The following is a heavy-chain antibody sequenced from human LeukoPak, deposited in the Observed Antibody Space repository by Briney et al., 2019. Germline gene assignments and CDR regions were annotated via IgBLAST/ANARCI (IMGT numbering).Heavy chain of an antibody. CDR2: IYSNGNT. CDR1: GFAVSGNY. J-gene: IGHJ3*01. CDR3: ARGIYDSGSYFAFDV. D-gene: IGHD3-10*01. V-gene: IGHV3-53*01. Sequence: GGSLRLSCAASGFAVSGNYMMWARQAPGKGLEWVSVIYSNGNTYYAGSVTGRFTISRDNSKNTLYLQMNSLRAEDTAVYYCARGIYDSGSYFAFDVWGQGTMVTVSS.